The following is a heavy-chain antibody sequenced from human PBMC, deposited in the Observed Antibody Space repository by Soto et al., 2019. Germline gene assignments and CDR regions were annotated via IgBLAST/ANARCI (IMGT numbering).Heavy chain of an antibody. J-gene: IGHJ4*02. V-gene: IGHV1-8*02. Sequence: QVHLVQSGPEVKKPGAPVKISFQASGYTFTDFDIIWVRQAPGQGLEWMGWMNPNTGNTRYAQRFQGRLIMTRDTSITTAYMELGSLTSEDTAVDYCARGQLATLTDFWGQGTLVTVSS. CDR3: ARGQLATLTDF. CDR1: GYTFTDFD. CDR2: MNPNTGNT. D-gene: IGHD3-9*01.